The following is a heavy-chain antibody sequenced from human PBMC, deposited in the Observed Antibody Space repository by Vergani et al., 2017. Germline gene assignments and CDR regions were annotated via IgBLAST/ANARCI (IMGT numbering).Heavy chain of an antibody. J-gene: IGHJ4*02. V-gene: IGHV4-59*01. CDR3: ARYGGYCSGGSFFTGVFDY. Sequence: QVQLQESGPGLVKPSETLSLTCTVSGGSISSYYWSWIRQPPGKGLEWIGYIYYSGSTNYNPSLKSRVTISVDTSKNQFSLKLSSVTAADTAVYYCARYGGYCSGGSFFTGVFDYWGQGTLVTVSS. CDR2: IYYSGST. CDR1: GGSISSYY. D-gene: IGHD2-15*01.